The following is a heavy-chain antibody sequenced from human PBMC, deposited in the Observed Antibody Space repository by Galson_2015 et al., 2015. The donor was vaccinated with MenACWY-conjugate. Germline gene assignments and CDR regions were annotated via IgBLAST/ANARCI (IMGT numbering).Heavy chain of an antibody. J-gene: IGHJ4*02. CDR3: ARDHGEVGYKPDHYFDY. CDR2: ISSRSSTI. V-gene: IGHV3-48*01. D-gene: IGHD3-10*01. CDR1: GFTFSNDN. Sequence: SLRLSCAASGFTFSNDNMNWVRQAPGKGLEWDSSISSRSSTIYYADAVKGGFTISRDNAKNSLNLQMNSLRAEDTAVYYCARDHGEVGYKPDHYFDYWGQGTLVTVSS.